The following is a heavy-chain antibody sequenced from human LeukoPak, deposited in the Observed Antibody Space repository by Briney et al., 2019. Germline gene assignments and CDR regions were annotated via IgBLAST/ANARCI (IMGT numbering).Heavy chain of an antibody. D-gene: IGHD3-9*01. CDR3: AKEIYYYID. V-gene: IGHV3-23*01. J-gene: IGHJ4*02. CDR2: ITGSGVTT. CDR1: GPTFSSYV. Sequence: PGGSLRLSCAASGPTFSSYVMTRVRQAPGKGLEWVSGITGSGVTTYYADSVKGRFTISRDNSKNTLYLQMNSLRADDTAVYNCAKEIYYYIDWGQGTLVTVSS.